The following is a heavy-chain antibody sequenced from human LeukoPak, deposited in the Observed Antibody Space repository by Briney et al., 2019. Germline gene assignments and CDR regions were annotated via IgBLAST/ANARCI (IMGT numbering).Heavy chain of an antibody. CDR1: GYSFTSYW. D-gene: IGHD6-19*01. Sequence: EESLKISCKGSGYSFTSYWIGWVRQMPGKGLEWMGIIYPGDSDTRYSPSFQGQVTISADKSISTAYLQWSSLKASDTAMYYCARHGDSSGWSNSLDYWGQGTLVTVSS. CDR2: IYPGDSDT. CDR3: ARHGDSSGWSNSLDY. J-gene: IGHJ4*02. V-gene: IGHV5-51*01.